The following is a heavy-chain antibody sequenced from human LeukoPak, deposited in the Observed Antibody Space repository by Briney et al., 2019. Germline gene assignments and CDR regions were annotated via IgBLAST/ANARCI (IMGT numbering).Heavy chain of an antibody. CDR1: GLTISDSW. V-gene: IGHV3-74*01. D-gene: IGHD3-16*01. Sequence: GGSLRLSCAASGLTISDSWIHWVRQAPGKGLMWVSRLASDETNKIYADSVKGRFTISRDNAKNTLYLQMNSLRVEDTGIYYCARDAGWGRLDSWGRGALVTVSS. CDR2: LASDETNK. J-gene: IGHJ4*02. CDR3: ARDAGWGRLDS.